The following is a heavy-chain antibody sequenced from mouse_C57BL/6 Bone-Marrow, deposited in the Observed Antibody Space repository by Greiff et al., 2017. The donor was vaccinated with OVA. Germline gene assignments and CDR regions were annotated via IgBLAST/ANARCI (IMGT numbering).Heavy chain of an antibody. J-gene: IGHJ3*01. CDR3: ASAGFAY. V-gene: IGHV1-50*01. Sequence: QVQLQQSGAELVKPGASVKLSCKASGYTFTSYWMQWVKQRPGQGLEWIGEIDPSDSYTNYNQKFKGKATLTVDTSSSTAYMQLSSLTSADSAVYYCASAGFAYWGQGTLVTVSA. CDR2: IDPSDSYT. CDR1: GYTFTSYW.